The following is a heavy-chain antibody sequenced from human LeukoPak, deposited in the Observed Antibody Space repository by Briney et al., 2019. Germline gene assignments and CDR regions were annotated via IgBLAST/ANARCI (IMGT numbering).Heavy chain of an antibody. CDR1: GFTFSSYP. D-gene: IGHD1-1*01. Sequence: PGGSLRLFCTGSGFTFSSYPLSWVRQAPGKGLEWVSAISNSGSNTYYGDSVRGRFTISRDKSKNTLYLQMNTLRAEDTAVYYYATTKSARRYFDYWGQGTLVTVSS. J-gene: IGHJ4*02. CDR3: ATTKSARRYFDY. V-gene: IGHV3-23*01. CDR2: ISNSGSNT.